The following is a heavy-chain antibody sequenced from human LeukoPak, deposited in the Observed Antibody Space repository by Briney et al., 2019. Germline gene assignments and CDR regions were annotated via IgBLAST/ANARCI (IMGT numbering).Heavy chain of an antibody. CDR1: GFTFSSYA. J-gene: IGHJ4*02. D-gene: IGHD3-3*01. CDR2: ISGSGGST. Sequence: GGSLRLSCAASGFTFSSYAMSWVRQAPGKGLEWVSAISGSGGSTYYADSVKGRFTISRDNSKNTLYLQMNSLRAEDTAVYYCAKTEIRFLEWLSLDYWGQGTLVTVSS. V-gene: IGHV3-23*01. CDR3: AKTEIRFLEWLSLDY.